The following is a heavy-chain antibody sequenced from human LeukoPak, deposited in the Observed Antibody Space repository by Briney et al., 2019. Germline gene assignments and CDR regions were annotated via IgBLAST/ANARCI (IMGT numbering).Heavy chain of an antibody. J-gene: IGHJ3*02. CDR3: TTGGKWDPSEDAFDI. Sequence: GGSLRLSCGASGFTFSNAWVSWVRQAPEKGLEWVGRIKSKTDGGTTDYAAPVKGRFTISRDDSKNTLYLQMNSLKTEDTAVYYCTTGGKWDPSEDAFDIWGQGTMVTVSS. D-gene: IGHD1-26*01. CDR1: GFTFSNAW. V-gene: IGHV3-15*01. CDR2: IKSKTDGGTT.